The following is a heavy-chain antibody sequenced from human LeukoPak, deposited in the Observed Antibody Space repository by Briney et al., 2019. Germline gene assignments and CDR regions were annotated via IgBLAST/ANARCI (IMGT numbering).Heavy chain of an antibody. CDR2: INDGGGIV. CDR3: ASMGSSSSWYWGGNYYMDV. D-gene: IGHD6-13*01. V-gene: IGHV3-23*01. Sequence: HPGGSLRLSCAASGFTFANYAMTWVRQAPGKGLQWVSSINDGGGIVYYADSVKGRFTISRDNAKNSLYLQMNSLRAEDTAVYYCASMGSSSSWYWGGNYYMDVWGKGTTVTVSS. J-gene: IGHJ6*03. CDR1: GFTFANYA.